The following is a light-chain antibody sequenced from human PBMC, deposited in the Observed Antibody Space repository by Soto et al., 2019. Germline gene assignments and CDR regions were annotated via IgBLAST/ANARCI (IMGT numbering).Light chain of an antibody. CDR1: ENVFGY. Sequence: EFVLTQSPATLSLSPGERATLSCRASENVFGYLAWYQHKPGQAPRLLIYDASNRATGVPARFSGSGSGTDFTLTISSLEPEDFAVYYCQQRYRWPPITFGQGTRLEIK. V-gene: IGKV3-11*01. CDR2: DAS. CDR3: QQRYRWPPIT. J-gene: IGKJ5*01.